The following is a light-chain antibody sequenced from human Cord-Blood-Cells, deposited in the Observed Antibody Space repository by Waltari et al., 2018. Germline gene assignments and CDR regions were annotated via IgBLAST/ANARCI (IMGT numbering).Light chain of an antibody. V-gene: IGKV1-5*01. Sequence: DIQMTQSPSTLSASVGDSVTITCRASQSISSWLAWYQQKPGKAPKLLIYDASSLESGVPSRFSGSGSGTEFTLTISSLQPDDFATYYCQQYNSYPIFGGGTKVEIK. J-gene: IGKJ4*01. CDR3: QQYNSYPI. CDR1: QSISSW. CDR2: DAS.